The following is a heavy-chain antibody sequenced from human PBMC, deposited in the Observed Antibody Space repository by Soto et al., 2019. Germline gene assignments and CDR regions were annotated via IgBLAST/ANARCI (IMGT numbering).Heavy chain of an antibody. CDR2: IIPIFGTA. Sequence: EASVKVSCKASGGTFSSYAISWVRQAPGQGLEWMGGIIPIFGTANYAQKFQGRVTITADESTSTAYMELSSLRSEDTAVYYCAGGAIFGVVITHYYYGMDVWGQGTTVTVSS. CDR1: GGTFSSYA. CDR3: AGGAIFGVVITHYYYGMDV. J-gene: IGHJ6*02. D-gene: IGHD3-3*01. V-gene: IGHV1-69*13.